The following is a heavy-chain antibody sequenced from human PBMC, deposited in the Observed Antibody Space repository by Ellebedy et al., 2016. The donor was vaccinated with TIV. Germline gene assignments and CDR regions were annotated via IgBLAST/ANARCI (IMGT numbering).Heavy chain of an antibody. CDR3: ARGIRMPSDY. J-gene: IGHJ4*02. V-gene: IGHV1-8*02. CDR2: MNPDSGNT. D-gene: IGHD2-15*01. CDR1: GYTFTSDL. Sequence: AASVKVSCKASGYTFTSDLIHWVRQATGQGLEWMGWMNPDSGNTAYAQKFQGRVSMTRNTSISTAYLELSNLRSDDTAVYYCARGIRMPSDYWGQGTLVTVSS.